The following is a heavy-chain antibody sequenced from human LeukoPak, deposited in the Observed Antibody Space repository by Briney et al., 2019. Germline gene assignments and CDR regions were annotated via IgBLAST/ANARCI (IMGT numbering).Heavy chain of an antibody. V-gene: IGHV3-11*01. D-gene: IGHD3-3*01. CDR2: ISSSGSTI. J-gene: IGHJ6*02. CDR1: GFTFSDYY. Sequence: GGSLRLSCAASGFTFSDYYMSWIRQAPGKGLEWVSYISSSGSTIYYADSVKGRFTISRDNAKNSLYLQMNSLRAEDTAVYCCARVGVSHYDFWSGRKKALDYYYGMDVWGQGTTVTVSS. CDR3: ARVGVSHYDFWSGRKKALDYYYGMDV.